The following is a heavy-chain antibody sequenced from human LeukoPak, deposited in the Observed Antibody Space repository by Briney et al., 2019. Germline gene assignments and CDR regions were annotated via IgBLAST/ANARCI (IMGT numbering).Heavy chain of an antibody. CDR2: IIPIFGTA. D-gene: IGHD4-23*01. V-gene: IGHV1-69*13. CDR1: GGTFSSYA. CDR3: ARRGDYGGSNFDY. J-gene: IGHJ4*02. Sequence: SVKVSCKASGGTFSSYAISWVRQAPGQGLEWMGGIIPIFGTANYAQKFQGRVTITADESTSTAYMELSSLRSEDTAVYYCARRGDYGGSNFDYWGQGTLVTVSS.